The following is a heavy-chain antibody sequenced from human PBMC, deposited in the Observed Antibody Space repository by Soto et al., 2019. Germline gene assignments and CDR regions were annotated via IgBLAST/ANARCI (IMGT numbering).Heavy chain of an antibody. CDR2: ISYDGNKK. CDR1: GFTFSNYA. Sequence: GGSLRLSCVVSGFTFSNYAMHWVRQAPGKGPEWVTVISYDGNKKYDADSVKGRFTISRDNSKNTLYLQMNSLRVDDTAVYYCARDSLNKADAEAFDIWGQGTMVTVSS. J-gene: IGHJ3*02. V-gene: IGHV3-30-3*01. CDR3: ARDSLNKADAEAFDI. D-gene: IGHD6-19*01.